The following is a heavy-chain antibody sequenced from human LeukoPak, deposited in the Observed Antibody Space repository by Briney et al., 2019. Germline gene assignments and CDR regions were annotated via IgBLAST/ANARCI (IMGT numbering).Heavy chain of an antibody. CDR3: ASAGMRDDDGYNWNYCWFDP. J-gene: IGHJ5*02. CDR1: GYTFTGYY. V-gene: IGHV1-2*02. D-gene: IGHD1-7*01. CDR2: INPNSGGT. Sequence: ASVTVSCKASGYTFTGYYMHWVRQAPGQGLEWMGWINPNSGGTNYAQKFQGRVTMTRDTSISTAYMELSRLRSDDTAVYYCASAGMRDDDGYNWNYCWFDPWGQGTLVTVSS.